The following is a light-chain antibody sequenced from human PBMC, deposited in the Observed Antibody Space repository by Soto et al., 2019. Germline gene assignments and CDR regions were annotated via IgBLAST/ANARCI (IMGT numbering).Light chain of an antibody. CDR3: AAWDDSLSGYV. J-gene: IGLJ1*01. Sequence: QPVLTQPPSASGTPGQRVTISCSGSSSNIGSNYVYWYQQLPGTAPKLLIYRNNQRPSGVPDRFSGSKSGTSASLAISGLRSEDEADSYCAAWDDSLSGYVFGTGTKVTVL. V-gene: IGLV1-47*01. CDR2: RNN. CDR1: SSNIGSNY.